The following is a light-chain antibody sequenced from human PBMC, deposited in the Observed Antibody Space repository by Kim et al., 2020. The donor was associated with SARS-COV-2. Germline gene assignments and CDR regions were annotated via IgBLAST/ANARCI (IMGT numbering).Light chain of an antibody. CDR1: EPNSYY. CDR3: QQYNYYPYP. J-gene: IGKJ2*01. V-gene: IGKV1-16*02. CDR2: AAS. Sequence: SAYVGDRVTIICRASEPNSYYLAWCQQKPGKAPKSLIYAASILQSGVPSKFSGSGSGTDFTLTISSLQPEDFETYYCQQYNYYPYPFGKGTKPEI.